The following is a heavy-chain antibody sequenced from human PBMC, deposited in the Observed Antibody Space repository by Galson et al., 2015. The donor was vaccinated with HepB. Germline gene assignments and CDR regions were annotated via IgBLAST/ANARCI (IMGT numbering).Heavy chain of an antibody. Sequence: SVKVSCKASGYTFTSYYMHWVRQAPGQGLEWMGIINPSGGSTSYAQKFQGRVTMTRDTSTSTVYMELSSLRSEDTAVYYCAAELGSSWYGGYYMDVWGKGTTVTVSS. V-gene: IGHV1-46*01. CDR1: GYTFTSYY. J-gene: IGHJ6*03. CDR3: AAELGSSWYGGYYMDV. D-gene: IGHD6-13*01. CDR2: INPSGGST.